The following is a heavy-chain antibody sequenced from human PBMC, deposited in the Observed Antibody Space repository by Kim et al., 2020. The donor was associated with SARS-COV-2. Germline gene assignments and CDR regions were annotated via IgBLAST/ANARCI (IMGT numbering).Heavy chain of an antibody. D-gene: IGHD3-10*01. J-gene: IGHJ4*02. Sequence: ASVKVSCKASGYTFTSYAMNWVRQAPGQGLEWMGWINTSTGNPTYAQGFTGRFVFSLDTSVSTAYLQISSLKAEDTAVYYCARGGILLTMVRGVIPNYWGQGTLVTVSS. CDR3: ARGGILLTMVRGVIPNY. CDR1: GYTFTSYA. CDR2: INTSTGNP. V-gene: IGHV7-4-1*02.